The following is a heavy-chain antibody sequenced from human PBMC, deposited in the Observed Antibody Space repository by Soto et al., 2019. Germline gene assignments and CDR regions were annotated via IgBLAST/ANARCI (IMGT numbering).Heavy chain of an antibody. CDR3: AHRPANWGGDNWFDP. D-gene: IGHD7-27*01. Sequence: QITLKESGPTLVKPTQTLTLTCTFSGFSLSTSGVGVGWIRQPPGKALEWLALIYWDDDKRYSPSVKSKLTINKDTSKNQVVLTMTNMDPVDTATYYCAHRPANWGGDNWFDPWGQGTLVTVSS. CDR1: GFSLSTSGVG. CDR2: IYWDDDK. J-gene: IGHJ5*02. V-gene: IGHV2-5*02.